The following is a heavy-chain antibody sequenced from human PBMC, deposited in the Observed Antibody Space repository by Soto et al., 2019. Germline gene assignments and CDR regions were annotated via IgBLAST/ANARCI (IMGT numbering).Heavy chain of an antibody. CDR3: ARAVAVAADFDY. CDR2: INAGNGNT. D-gene: IGHD6-19*01. J-gene: IGHJ4*02. V-gene: IGHV1-3*01. CDR1: GYTFTKYG. Sequence: GASVKVSCKASGYTFTKYGISWVRQAPGQRLEWMGWINAGNGNTRYSQKFQGRVTITRDTSASTAYMELSSLRSEDTAVYYCARAVAVAADFDYWGQGTLVTVSS.